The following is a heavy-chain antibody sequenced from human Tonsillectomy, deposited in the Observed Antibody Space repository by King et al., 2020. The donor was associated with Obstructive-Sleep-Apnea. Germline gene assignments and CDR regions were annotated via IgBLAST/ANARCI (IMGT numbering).Heavy chain of an antibody. J-gene: IGHJ4*02. V-gene: IGHV3-23*04. D-gene: IGHD2-2*01. CDR2: IGGRGRST. Sequence: VQLVESGGGLVQPGGSLRLSCAASGFTFSSYAMSWVRQAPGKGLEWVSGIGGRGRSTYYADSVKGRFTTSRDNFKNTLHLQMNSLRAEDTALYYCAREYCNTTSCLYYFDYWGQGTLVTVSS. CDR1: GFTFSSYA. CDR3: AREYCNTTSCLYYFDY.